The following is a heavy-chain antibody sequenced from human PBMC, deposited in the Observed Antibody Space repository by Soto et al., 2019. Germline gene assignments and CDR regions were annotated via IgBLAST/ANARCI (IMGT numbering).Heavy chain of an antibody. CDR3: AIYESSGRHFDY. Sequence: GASGKVSYKASEGTFRNHAISCVQQAPGQGLEWMGVIIPIFGTANYAQKFQGRVTITADESTSTAYMELSSLRSEDTAVYYCAIYESSGRHFDYWGQGTLVTVSS. CDR1: EGTFRNHA. V-gene: IGHV1-69*13. D-gene: IGHD3-22*01. J-gene: IGHJ4*02. CDR2: IIPIFGTA.